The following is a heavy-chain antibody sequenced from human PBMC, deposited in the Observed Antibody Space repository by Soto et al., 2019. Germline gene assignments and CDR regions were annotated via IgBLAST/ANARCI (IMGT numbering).Heavy chain of an antibody. CDR1: GFTFSSYS. D-gene: IGHD3-3*01. V-gene: IGHV3-21*01. CDR2: ISTTSSYI. J-gene: IGHJ6*03. Sequence: EVQLVESGGGLVKPGGSLRLSCAASGFTFSSYSMNWVRQAPGKGLEWVSSISTTSSYIYYADSVKGRFTISRDNAKNSLYLQMNSLRAEDTAVYYCARDQTIFFGPEAYYLDVWGKGPRSPSL. CDR3: ARDQTIFFGPEAYYLDV.